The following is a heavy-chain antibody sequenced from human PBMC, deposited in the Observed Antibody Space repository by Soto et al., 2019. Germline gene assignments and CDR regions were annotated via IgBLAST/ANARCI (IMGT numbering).Heavy chain of an antibody. J-gene: IGHJ4*02. V-gene: IGHV3-48*04. CDR2: ISSSSSTI. D-gene: IGHD3-10*01. CDR1: GFTFSSYS. CDR3: AAYSYYYLTK. Sequence: GGSLRLSCAASGFTFSSYSMNWVRQAPGKGLEWVSYISSSSSTIYYADSVKGRFTISRDNAANSLYLQMNSLRAEDTAVYFCAAYSYYYLTKWGQGALVTVSS.